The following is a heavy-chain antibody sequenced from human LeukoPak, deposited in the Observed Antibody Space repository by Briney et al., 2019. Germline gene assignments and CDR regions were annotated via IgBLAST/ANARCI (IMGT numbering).Heavy chain of an antibody. V-gene: IGHV4-59*01. Sequence: SETLSLTCTVSGDSITSYYWNWVRQPPGKGLEWIGYIYYSGSTNYSPSLKSRVTISVDTSKNQFSLKLSSVTAADTAVYYCARVTSRPGAYGDHFDYWGQGTLVTVSS. CDR1: GDSITSYY. D-gene: IGHD4-17*01. J-gene: IGHJ4*02. CDR2: IYYSGST. CDR3: ARVTSRPGAYGDHFDY.